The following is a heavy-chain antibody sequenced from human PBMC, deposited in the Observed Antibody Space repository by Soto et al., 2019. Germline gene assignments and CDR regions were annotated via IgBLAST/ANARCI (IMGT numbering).Heavy chain of an antibody. D-gene: IGHD3-22*01. Sequence: GGSLRLPCAASGFTFSGYGMHWVRQAPGKGLEWVAVIWYDGSNKYYADSVKGRFTISRDNSKNTLYLQMSSLRAEDTAVYYCARDLGYFASDGYFDYWGQGALVTVSS. CDR2: IWYDGSNK. CDR1: GFTFSGYG. V-gene: IGHV3-33*01. J-gene: IGHJ4*02. CDR3: ARDLGYFASDGYFDY.